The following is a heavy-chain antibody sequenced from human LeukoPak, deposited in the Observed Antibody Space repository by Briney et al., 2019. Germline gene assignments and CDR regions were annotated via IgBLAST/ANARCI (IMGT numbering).Heavy chain of an antibody. J-gene: IGHJ4*02. Sequence: GGSLRLSCAASGSTFSNYAMTWVRQAPGKGLEWVSGITGSGVGTHYADSVKGRFTISRDNSKNTLYLQMNSLRAEDTAVYYCAKNLPPTYYYDSSGYSVVDYWGQGTLVTVSS. V-gene: IGHV3-23*01. CDR3: AKNLPPTYYYDSSGYSVVDY. CDR1: GSTFSNYA. CDR2: ITGSGVGT. D-gene: IGHD3-22*01.